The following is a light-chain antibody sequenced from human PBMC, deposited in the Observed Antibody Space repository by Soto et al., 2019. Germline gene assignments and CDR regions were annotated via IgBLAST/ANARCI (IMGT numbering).Light chain of an antibody. CDR1: QSVSSY. Sequence: EIVLTQSPATLSLSPGERATLSCRASQSVSSYLAWYQQKPGQAPRLLIYGASTRATGIPARFSGSGSGTEFTLTISSLQPDDFAAYYCQQYDSYSTFGQGTKVDIK. J-gene: IGKJ1*01. CDR3: QQYDSYST. CDR2: GAS. V-gene: IGKV3-15*01.